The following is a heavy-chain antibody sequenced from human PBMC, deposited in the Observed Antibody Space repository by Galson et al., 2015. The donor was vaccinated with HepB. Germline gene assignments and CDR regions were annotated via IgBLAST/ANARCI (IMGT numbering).Heavy chain of an antibody. V-gene: IGHV3-11*01. CDR3: ARFGYYDTSGYWSDGMDV. CDR2: ITNSGTTI. D-gene: IGHD3-22*01. Sequence: SLRLSCAASGFSFSDYYMTWIRQAPGKGLECVSYITNSGTTIYYADSVQGRFTISRDNAKNSLYLQMNSLRAEDAAVYYCARFGYYDTSGYWSDGMDVWGQGTTVTVSS. J-gene: IGHJ6*02. CDR1: GFSFSDYY.